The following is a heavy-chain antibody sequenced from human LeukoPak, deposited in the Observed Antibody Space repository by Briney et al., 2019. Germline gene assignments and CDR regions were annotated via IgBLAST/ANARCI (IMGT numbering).Heavy chain of an antibody. V-gene: IGHV4-4*07. CDR3: ARTHSSRYNWFDP. J-gene: IGHJ5*02. Sequence: SETLSLTCTVSGGSISSYYWSWIRHPAGKGLEWIGRIYTTGSTNYNPSLKSRATMSVDTSKNQFSLTLSSVTAADTAVYYCARTHSSRYNWFDPWGQGTLVTVSS. CDR1: GGSISSYY. D-gene: IGHD6-13*01. CDR2: IYTTGST.